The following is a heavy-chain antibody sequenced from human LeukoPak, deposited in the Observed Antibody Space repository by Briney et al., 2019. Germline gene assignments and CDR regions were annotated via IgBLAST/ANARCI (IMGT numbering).Heavy chain of an antibody. CDR3: ATHRTTVITGLVY. J-gene: IGHJ4*02. CDR1: VYTLTDLS. V-gene: IGHV1-24*01. D-gene: IGHD4-17*01. CDR2: LDPADGET. Sequence: GASVDVSCTVSVYTLTDLSTHWVRQAPGKGLEWMGGLDPADGETIYAQKFQGRVTMTEDTSTDTAYMELNSLRSEDTAVYYCATHRTTVITGLVYWGQGTLVSVSS.